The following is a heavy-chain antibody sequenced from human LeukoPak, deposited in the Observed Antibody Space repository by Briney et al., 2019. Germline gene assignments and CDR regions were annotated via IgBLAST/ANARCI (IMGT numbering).Heavy chain of an antibody. V-gene: IGHV3-49*04. Sequence: PGRSLRLSCTPSGFTFGDYAMSWVRQAPGKGLEWVGFIRSKVYGGTTQYAASVKGRFTISRDDSKSIAYLQMNSLKTEDTAVYYCTRDPIQYYYDSSGYSYFDYWGQGTLVTVSS. CDR2: IRSKVYGGTT. D-gene: IGHD3-22*01. CDR3: TRDPIQYYYDSSGYSYFDY. J-gene: IGHJ4*02. CDR1: GFTFGDYA.